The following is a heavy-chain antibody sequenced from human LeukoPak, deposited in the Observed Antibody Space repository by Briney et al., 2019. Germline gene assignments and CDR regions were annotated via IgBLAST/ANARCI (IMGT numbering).Heavy chain of an antibody. V-gene: IGHV3-33*08. CDR3: ARTMMTATVDY. CDR1: GFTFSSYA. J-gene: IGHJ4*02. Sequence: GGSLRLSCAASGFTFSSYAMSWVRQAPGKGLEWVAVIWYDGSNEDYADSVKGRFTISRDNSKNTLYLQMNSLRAEDTAVYYCARTMMTATVDYWGQGTLVTVSS. CDR2: IWYDGSNE. D-gene: IGHD3-22*01.